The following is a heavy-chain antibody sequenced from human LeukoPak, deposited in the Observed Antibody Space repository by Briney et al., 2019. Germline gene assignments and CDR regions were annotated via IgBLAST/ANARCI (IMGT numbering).Heavy chain of an antibody. CDR3: ARGGYGYNWSPFDY. V-gene: IGHV3-48*01. Sequence: GGSLRLSCAASGFTFSSYSMNWVRQAPGKGLEWVSYISSSSSTIYYADSVKGRFTISRDNAKNSLYLQMNSLRAEDTAVYYCARGGYGYNWSPFDYWGQGTLVTVSS. CDR1: GFTFSSYS. CDR2: ISSSSSTI. J-gene: IGHJ4*02. D-gene: IGHD5-24*01.